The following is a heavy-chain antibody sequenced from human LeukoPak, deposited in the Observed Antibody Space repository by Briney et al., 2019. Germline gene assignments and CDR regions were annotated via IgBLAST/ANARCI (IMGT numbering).Heavy chain of an antibody. CDR1: GGSISSYY. J-gene: IGHJ4*02. V-gene: IGHV4-4*07. D-gene: IGHD3-3*01. Sequence: RSSETLSLTCTVSGGSISSYYWSWIRQPAGKGLEWIGRIYTSGSTNYNPSLKSRVTISVDTSKNQFSLKLSSVTAADTAVYYCARTPTFYDFWSGYSFGFDYWGQGTLVTVSS. CDR3: ARTPTFYDFWSGYSFGFDY. CDR2: IYTSGST.